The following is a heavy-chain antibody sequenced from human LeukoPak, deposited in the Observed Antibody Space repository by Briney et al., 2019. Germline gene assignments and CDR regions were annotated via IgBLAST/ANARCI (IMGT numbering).Heavy chain of an antibody. Sequence: TLSLTCTVSRGSTSSGGYYWSWIRQHPGKGLEWIGYIYYSGSTYYNPSLKSRVTISVDTSKNQFSLKLSSVTAADTAVYYCARDIVENPYYFDYWGQGTLVTVSS. CDR1: RGSTSSGGYY. CDR3: ARDIVENPYYFDY. V-gene: IGHV4-31*03. D-gene: IGHD2-15*01. J-gene: IGHJ4*02. CDR2: IYYSGST.